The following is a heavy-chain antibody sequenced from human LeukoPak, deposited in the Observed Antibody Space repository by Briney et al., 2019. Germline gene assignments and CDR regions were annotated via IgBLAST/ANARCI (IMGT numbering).Heavy chain of an antibody. J-gene: IGHJ5*02. CDR2: IYYSGST. CDR1: GGSISSSSYY. Sequence: SETLYLTCTVSGGSISSSSYYWGWIRQPPGKGLEWIGSIYYSGSTYYNPSLKSRVTISVDTSKNQFSLKLSSVTAADTAVYYCARQWLVSHWFDPWGQGTLVTVSS. D-gene: IGHD6-19*01. CDR3: ARQWLVSHWFDP. V-gene: IGHV4-39*01.